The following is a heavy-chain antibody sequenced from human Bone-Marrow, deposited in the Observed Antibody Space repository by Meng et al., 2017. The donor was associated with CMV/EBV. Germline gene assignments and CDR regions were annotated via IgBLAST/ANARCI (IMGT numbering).Heavy chain of an antibody. CDR1: GYTFTSYG. J-gene: IGHJ4*02. V-gene: IGHV1-2*02. CDR2: INPNSGGT. D-gene: IGHD5-12*01. Sequence: ASVKVSCKASGYTFTSYGISWVRQAPGQGLEWMGWINPNSGGTNYAQKFQGRVTMTRDTSISTAYMELSRLRSDDTAVYYCARVESGYEHFDYWGQGTLVPVSS. CDR3: ARVESGYEHFDY.